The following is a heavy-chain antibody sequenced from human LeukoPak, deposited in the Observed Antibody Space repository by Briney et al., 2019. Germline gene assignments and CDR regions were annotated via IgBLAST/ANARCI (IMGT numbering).Heavy chain of an antibody. J-gene: IGHJ3*02. CDR2: ISSSSSTI. V-gene: IGHV3-48*04. CDR3: VRASSQVDDAFDI. CDR1: GFTFSSYS. D-gene: IGHD2-21*01. Sequence: GGSLRLSCAASGFTFSSYSMNWVRQAPGKGLEWVSYISSSSSTIYYADSVKGRFTISRDNAKNSLYLQMNSLRAEDTAVYYCVRASSQVDDAFDIWGPGTLVTVSS.